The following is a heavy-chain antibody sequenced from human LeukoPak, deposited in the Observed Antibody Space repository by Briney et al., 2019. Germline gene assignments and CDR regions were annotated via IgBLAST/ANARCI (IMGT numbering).Heavy chain of an antibody. D-gene: IGHD4-17*01. CDR3: AKDWGYGDYVAFGYYFDY. J-gene: IGHJ4*02. Sequence: GGSLRLSCAASGFTFSSYGMHWVRQAPGKGLEWVAFIRYDGSNKYYADSVKGRFTISRDNSKNTLYLQMNSLRAEDTAVYYCAKDWGYGDYVAFGYYFDYWGQGTLVTVSS. V-gene: IGHV3-30*02. CDR1: GFTFSSYG. CDR2: IRYDGSNK.